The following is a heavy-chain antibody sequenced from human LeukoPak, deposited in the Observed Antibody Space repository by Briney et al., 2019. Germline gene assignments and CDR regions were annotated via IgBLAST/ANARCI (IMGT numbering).Heavy chain of an antibody. D-gene: IGHD2-2*01. J-gene: IGHJ4*02. V-gene: IGHV4-59*12. CDR3: AGGYCSSTSCYFSL. CDR2: IYYSGNI. Sequence: SETLSLTCTVSGGSIGSYYWSWIRQPPGKGLEWIGYIYYSGNINYNPSLKSRVTISVDTSKNQFSLKLSSVTAADTAVYYCAGGYCSSTSCYFSLWGQGTLVTVSS. CDR1: GGSIGSYY.